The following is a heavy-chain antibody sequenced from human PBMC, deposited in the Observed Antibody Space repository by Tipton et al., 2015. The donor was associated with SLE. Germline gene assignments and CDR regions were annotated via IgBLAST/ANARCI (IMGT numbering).Heavy chain of an antibody. CDR1: GGSITTNLHY. J-gene: IGHJ4*02. Sequence: QLVQSGAEVKPSETLSLSCIVSGGSITTNLHYWAWIRQPPGTRLEWIGSIFYTGTTYYNPSLASRVTVSIDRSKNHFSLSLSPVTAADTAVYYCARRSVELAASFDNWGQGSLVTVSS. CDR2: IFYTGTT. D-gene: IGHD5-24*01. CDR3: ARRSVELAASFDN. V-gene: IGHV4-39*07.